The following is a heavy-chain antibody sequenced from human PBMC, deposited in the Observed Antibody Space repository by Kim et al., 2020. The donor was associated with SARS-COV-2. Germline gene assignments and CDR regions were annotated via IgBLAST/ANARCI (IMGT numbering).Heavy chain of an antibody. D-gene: IGHD3-16*02. CDR2: MSPKSDSA. Sequence: ASVKVSCKASGYSFTSYDINWVRQVAGQGLEWMGWMSPKSDSAGYAQNFQGRLSMTSNTSINTVYMELSGLRSEDTAIYYCARATFDSLWGSYRRIDNWGQGTLLTVSS. CDR3: ARATFDSLWGSYRRIDN. V-gene: IGHV1-8*01. J-gene: IGHJ4*01. CDR1: GYSFTSYD.